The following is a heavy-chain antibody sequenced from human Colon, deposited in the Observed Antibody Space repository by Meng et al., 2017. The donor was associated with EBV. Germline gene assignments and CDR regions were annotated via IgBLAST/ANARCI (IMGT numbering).Heavy chain of an antibody. V-gene: IGHV4-34*01. CDR2: INHSGST. Sequence: QVQLQQWGAGLLKPSAALSLTCAVYGGSFSGYYWSWISQPTEKGLEWIGEINHSGSTNYNPSLKSRVTISVDTSKKQFSLKLSSVTAADTAVYYCARGPGGSYYLYYFDYWGQGTLVTVSS. D-gene: IGHD1-26*01. CDR3: ARGPGGSYYLYYFDY. CDR1: GGSFSGYY. J-gene: IGHJ4*02.